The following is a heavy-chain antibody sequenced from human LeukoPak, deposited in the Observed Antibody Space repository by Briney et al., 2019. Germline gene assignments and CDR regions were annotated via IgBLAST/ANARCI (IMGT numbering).Heavy chain of an antibody. V-gene: IGHV3-7*01. Sequence: GGSLRLSCAASGFTFSSYWMSWVRQAPGKGLERVANIKQDGSEKYYVDSVKGRFTISRDNAKNSPYLQMNSLRAEDTAVYYCARGRYCSGGSCYHYWGQGTLVTVSS. CDR3: ARGRYCSGGSCYHY. CDR1: GFTFSSYW. J-gene: IGHJ4*02. CDR2: IKQDGSEK. D-gene: IGHD2-15*01.